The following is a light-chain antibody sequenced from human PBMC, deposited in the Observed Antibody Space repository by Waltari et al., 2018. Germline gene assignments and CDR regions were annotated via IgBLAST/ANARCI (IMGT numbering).Light chain of an antibody. CDR2: DVS. J-gene: IGLJ1*01. Sequence: QSALTQPASVSGSPGQSIPISCTGTSSDVGGYKSVSWYQQHPGKAPKLMIYDVSERPSGVSNRFSGSKSANTASLTIAGLQAEDEADYYCCSYAGSGTYVFGTGTKVTVL. V-gene: IGLV2-23*02. CDR1: SSDVGGYKS. CDR3: CSYAGSGTYV.